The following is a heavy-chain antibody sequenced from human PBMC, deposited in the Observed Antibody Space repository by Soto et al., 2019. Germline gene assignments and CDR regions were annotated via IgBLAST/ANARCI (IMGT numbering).Heavy chain of an antibody. CDR1: GFTVSNNY. V-gene: IGHV3-66*01. Sequence: PGGSLRPSCAASGFTVSNNYMSWVRQAPGQGLEWVSVIQSGGPTYYADSVKGRFTISRDTSENTVHLQMDSLRAEDTAVYYCARDDVLCDGGRCYGVPLDVWAKGPRSPSPQ. J-gene: IGHJ6*04. CDR3: ARDDVLCDGGRCYGVPLDV. CDR2: IQSGGPT. D-gene: IGHD2-15*01.